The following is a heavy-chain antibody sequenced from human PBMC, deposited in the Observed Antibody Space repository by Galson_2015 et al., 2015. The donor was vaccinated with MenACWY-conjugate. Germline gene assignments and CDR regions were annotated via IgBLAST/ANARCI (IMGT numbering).Heavy chain of an antibody. D-gene: IGHD3-16*01. CDR1: GGSISSSC. J-gene: IGHJ6*02. V-gene: IGHV4-59*08. CDR2: IYYSGST. CDR3: ARQPSKVTYLWGYYYGMDV. Sequence: SETLSLTCTVSGGSISSSCWSWIRQPPGKGLEWIGYIYYSGSTNYNPSLKSRVTISVDTSKNQFSLKLSSVTAADTAVYYCARQPSKVTYLWGYYYGMDVWGQGTLVTVSS.